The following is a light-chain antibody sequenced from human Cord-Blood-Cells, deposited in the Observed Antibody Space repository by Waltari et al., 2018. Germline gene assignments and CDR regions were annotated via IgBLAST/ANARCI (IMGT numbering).Light chain of an antibody. V-gene: IGLV2-14*01. Sequence: QSALTQPASVSGSPGQSITISCTGTSSDAGGFNYVSWYQQHPGKAPKLMIYAVSTRPAGVSKRFSGSKAGNTASLTISGLQAEDEADYYCSSYTSSSTWVFGGGTKLTVL. CDR1: SSDAGGFNY. CDR3: SSYTSSSTWV. J-gene: IGLJ3*02. CDR2: AVS.